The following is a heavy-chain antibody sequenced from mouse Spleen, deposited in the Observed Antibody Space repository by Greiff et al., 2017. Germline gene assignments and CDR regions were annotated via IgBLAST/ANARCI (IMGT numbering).Heavy chain of an antibody. CDR3: TTKGATDEGGFAY. CDR1: GFNIKDDY. V-gene: IGHV14-4*01. J-gene: IGHJ3*01. CDR2: IDPENGDT. Sequence: VQLKESGAELVRPGASVKLSCTASGFNIKDDYMHWVKQRPEQGLEWIGWIDPENGDTEYASKFQGKATITADNSSNTAYLQLSSLTSEDTAVYYCTTKGATDEGGFAYWGQGTLVTVSA.